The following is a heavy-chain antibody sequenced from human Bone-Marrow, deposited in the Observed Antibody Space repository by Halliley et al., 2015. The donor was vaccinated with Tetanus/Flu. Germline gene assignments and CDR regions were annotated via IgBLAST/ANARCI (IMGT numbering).Heavy chain of an antibody. CDR3: VTGKWWLPDY. D-gene: IGHD2-15*01. J-gene: IGHJ4*02. Sequence: PGKGLEWSGYVYDRGSTKYNPSLKSRVTISRDPSKNRFSPTLTSVTAADTAVYYCVTGKWWLPDYWGQGTLVTVSS. V-gene: IGHV4-59*13. CDR2: VYDRGST.